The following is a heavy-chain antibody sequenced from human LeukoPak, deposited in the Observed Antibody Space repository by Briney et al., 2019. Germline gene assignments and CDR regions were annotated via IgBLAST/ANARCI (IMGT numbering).Heavy chain of an antibody. V-gene: IGHV1-69*05. CDR3: ASEHHSGHSY. Sequence: GASVKVSCKASGGTFSSYAISWVRQAPGQGLEWMGRIIPIFGTANYAQKFQGGVTITTDESTSTAYMELSSLRSEDTAVYYCASEHHSGHSYWGQGTLVTVSS. J-gene: IGHJ4*02. D-gene: IGHD6-19*01. CDR2: IIPIFGTA. CDR1: GGTFSSYA.